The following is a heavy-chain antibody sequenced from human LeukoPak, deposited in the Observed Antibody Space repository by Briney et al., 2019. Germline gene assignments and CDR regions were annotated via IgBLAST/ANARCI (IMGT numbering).Heavy chain of an antibody. CDR1: GFTFSSYA. CDR2: ISGSGGST. D-gene: IGHD6-13*01. J-gene: IGHJ4*02. Sequence: GGSLRLSCAASGFTFSSYAIYWVRQAPGKGLEWVAVISGSGGSTNYADSVNGRFTISRDNSKNMLHLQMSSLRAEDTAVYHCATLSDAIAAAGTRNYWGQGTLVTVSS. CDR3: ATLSDAIAAAGTRNY. V-gene: IGHV3-23*01.